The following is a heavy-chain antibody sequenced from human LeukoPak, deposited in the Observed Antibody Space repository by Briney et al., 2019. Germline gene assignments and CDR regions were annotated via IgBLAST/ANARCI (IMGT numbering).Heavy chain of an antibody. V-gene: IGHV4-34*08. CDR2: INHSGST. D-gene: IGHD3-16*01. CDR1: GFTFSSNA. CDR3: AISGGYMDV. Sequence: DPGGSLRLSCAASGFTFSSNAMIWVRQTPGKGLEWIGEINHSGSTKYNPSLKSRVTISADTSENQFSLRLNSVTAADTGVYYCAISGGYMDVWGKGTTVTVSS. J-gene: IGHJ6*03.